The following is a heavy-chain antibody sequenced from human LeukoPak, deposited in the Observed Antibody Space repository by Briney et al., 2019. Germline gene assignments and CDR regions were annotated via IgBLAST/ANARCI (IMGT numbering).Heavy chain of an antibody. CDR2: INPNSGGT. Sequence: ASVKVSFTSSGYTFTGYYMHWVRHAPGQGLEWMGWINPNSGGTNYAQKFQGRVTMTRDTSISTAYMELSSLRSDDTAVYYCARDLSDYDILTGYRIHWFDPWGQGTLVTVSS. CDR3: ARDLSDYDILTGYRIHWFDP. V-gene: IGHV1-2*02. D-gene: IGHD3-9*01. J-gene: IGHJ5*02. CDR1: GYTFTGYY.